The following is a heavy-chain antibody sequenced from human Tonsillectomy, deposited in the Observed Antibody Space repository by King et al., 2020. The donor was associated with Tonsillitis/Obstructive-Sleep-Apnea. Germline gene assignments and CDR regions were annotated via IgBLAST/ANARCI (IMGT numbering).Heavy chain of an antibody. V-gene: IGHV4-59*01. CDR3: ARNWGYYYGSGSYYIPYYFDY. CDR2: IYYSGST. J-gene: IGHJ4*02. Sequence: QLQESGPGLAKPSETLSLTCTASGGSISSYYWSWLRQPPGKGLEWIGYIYYSGSTNYNPSLKSRVTISVDTSKNQFSLKLSSVTAADTAVYYCARNWGYYYGSGSYYIPYYFDYWGQGTLVTVSS. CDR1: GGSISSYY. D-gene: IGHD3-10*01.